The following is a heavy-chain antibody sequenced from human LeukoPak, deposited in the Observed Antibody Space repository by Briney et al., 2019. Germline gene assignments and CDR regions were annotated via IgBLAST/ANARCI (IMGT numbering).Heavy chain of an antibody. CDR1: GGSTSSYY. V-gene: IGHV4-59*01. J-gene: IGHJ4*02. CDR3: AREAIDGYNLFDY. D-gene: IGHD5-12*01. CDR2: IYYSGST. Sequence: SETLSLTCTVSGGSTSSYYWSWVRQPPGKGLEWIGYIYYSGSTNYNPSLKSRVTISVDTSKNQFSLKLSSVTAADTAVYYCAREAIDGYNLFDYWGQGTLVTVSS.